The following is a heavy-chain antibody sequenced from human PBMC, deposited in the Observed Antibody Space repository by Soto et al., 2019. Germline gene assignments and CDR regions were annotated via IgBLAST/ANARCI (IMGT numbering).Heavy chain of an antibody. D-gene: IGHD2-15*01. Sequence: QLQLQESGPGLVKPSETLSLTCTVSGGSISDSSYIWDWIRQPPGKGLEWIGNIYYSGSTYYNLSLKSRVTISVDTSKNQFSLKLSSVTAADTAVYYCARRGVSSYYSNYWGLGTLVTVSS. CDR3: ARRGVSSYYSNY. CDR1: GGSISDSSYI. J-gene: IGHJ4*02. CDR2: IYYSGST. V-gene: IGHV4-39*01.